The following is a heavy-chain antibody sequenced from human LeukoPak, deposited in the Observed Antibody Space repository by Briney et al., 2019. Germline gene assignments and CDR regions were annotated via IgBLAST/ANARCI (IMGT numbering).Heavy chain of an antibody. CDR2: ISSSSSYI. V-gene: IGHV3-21*01. CDR1: GFTFSSYS. J-gene: IGHJ4*02. CDR3: ARDHIAVAGPFDY. Sequence: GGALRLFCAASGFTFSSYSMNWVRQAPGKGLDWVSSISSSSSYIYYADSVKGRFTISRDNAKNSLYLQMNSLRAEDTAVYYCARDHIAVAGPFDYCGEGTLVTDSS. D-gene: IGHD6-19*01.